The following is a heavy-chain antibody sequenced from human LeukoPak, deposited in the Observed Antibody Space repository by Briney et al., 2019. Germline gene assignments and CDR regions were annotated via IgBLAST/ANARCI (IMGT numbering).Heavy chain of an antibody. D-gene: IGHD2-15*01. CDR1: GFTFSSYG. CDR3: AKDPNHCSGGSCYSGWFDP. Sequence: GGSLRLSCAASGFTFSSYGMHWVRQARGKGLEWVAVISYDGSNKYYADSVKGRFTISRDNSKNTLYLQMNSLRAEDTAVYYCAKDPNHCSGGSCYSGWFDPWGQGTLVTVSS. J-gene: IGHJ5*02. CDR2: ISYDGSNK. V-gene: IGHV3-30*18.